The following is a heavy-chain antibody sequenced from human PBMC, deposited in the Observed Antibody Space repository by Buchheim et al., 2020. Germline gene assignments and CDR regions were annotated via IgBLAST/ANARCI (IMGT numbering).Heavy chain of an antibody. CDR2: INTDGSDP. J-gene: IGHJ4*02. CDR3: AREVRGRAYFDN. CDR1: GFTFATSW. Sequence: EVQLVESGGGLVQPGGSLTLSCAASGFTFATSWMHWVRQVPGKGLVWVSRINTDGSDPSYAASVKGRFTISRDNAKNTLYLQMNSLRAEDTAVYYCAREVRGRAYFDNWGQGTL. V-gene: IGHV3-74*01.